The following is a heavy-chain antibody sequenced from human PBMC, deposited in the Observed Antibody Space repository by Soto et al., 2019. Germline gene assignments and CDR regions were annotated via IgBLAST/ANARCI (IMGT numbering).Heavy chain of an antibody. V-gene: IGHV1-69*13. D-gene: IGHD6-13*01. CDR1: GGTFSSYA. J-gene: IGHJ5*02. CDR2: IIPIFGTA. Sequence: GASVAVSCTASGGTFSSYAIIWVRQAPGQGLEWMGGIIPIFGTANYAQKFQGRVTITADESTSTAYMELSSLRSEDTAVYYCARGNWQQLVTWFDPWGQGTLVTVSS. CDR3: ARGNWQQLVTWFDP.